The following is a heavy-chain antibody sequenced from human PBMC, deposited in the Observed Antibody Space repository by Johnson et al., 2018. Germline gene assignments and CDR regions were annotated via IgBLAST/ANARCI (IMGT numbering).Heavy chain of an antibody. Sequence: QVQLVESGGGVVEPGRSLELSCAASGFTFSSYGMHWVRQAPGKGLEWVAVISYDGSNKYYADSVKGRFTISRDNSKNTLYLQMNSLRAEDTAVYYCAKGPSYQLLYAEYFQHWGQGTLVTVSS. CDR3: AKGPSYQLLYAEYFQH. CDR1: GFTFSSYG. J-gene: IGHJ1*01. V-gene: IGHV3-30*18. D-gene: IGHD2-2*02. CDR2: ISYDGSNK.